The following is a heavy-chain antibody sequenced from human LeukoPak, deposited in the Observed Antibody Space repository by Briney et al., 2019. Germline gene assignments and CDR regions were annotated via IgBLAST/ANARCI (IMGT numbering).Heavy chain of an antibody. V-gene: IGHV3-30*02. CDR2: IRFDGSNK. J-gene: IGHJ4*02. CDR1: GFTFSSYG. CDR3: AKFDNRIVGAASFNY. Sequence: HPGGSLRLSCAASGFTFSSYGMHWVRQAPGKGLEWVAFIRFDGSNKYYAGSVKGRLTISRDNSKNTLYLQMNSLRGEDTAVYYCAKFDNRIVGAASFNYWGQGTLVTVSS. D-gene: IGHD1-26*01.